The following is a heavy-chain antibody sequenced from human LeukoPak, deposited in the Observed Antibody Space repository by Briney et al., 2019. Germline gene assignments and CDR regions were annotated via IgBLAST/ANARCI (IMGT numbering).Heavy chain of an antibody. V-gene: IGHV4-59*01. Sequence: SETLSLTCAVSGDSISSYYWSWIRQPPGKGLEWVRYIYYSGSTNYHPSLKGRVTISVDTSKNQFSLKLSSVTAADTAVYYCARIHGSGSPWYPIDYWGQGTLVTVSS. CDR3: ARIHGSGSPWYPIDY. D-gene: IGHD3-10*01. CDR2: IYYSGST. J-gene: IGHJ4*02. CDR1: GDSISSYY.